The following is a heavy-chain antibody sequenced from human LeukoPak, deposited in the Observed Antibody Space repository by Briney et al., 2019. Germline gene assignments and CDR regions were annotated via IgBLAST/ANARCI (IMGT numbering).Heavy chain of an antibody. V-gene: IGHV3-30*02. D-gene: IGHD3-10*01. CDR2: IRYDGSIK. CDR1: GFTFRNYG. CDR3: AKDVNVGGDYFDY. Sequence: PGGSLRPSCAASGFTFRNYGMHWVRLAPGKGLEWVAFIRYDGSIKYYVDSVKGRFTVSRDNSKNTLYLQMNSLRAEDTAVYYCAKDVNVGGDYFDYWGQGTLVTVSS. J-gene: IGHJ4*02.